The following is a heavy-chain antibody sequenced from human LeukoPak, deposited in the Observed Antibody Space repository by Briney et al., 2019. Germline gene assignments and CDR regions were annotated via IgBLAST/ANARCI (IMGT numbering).Heavy chain of an antibody. CDR1: GFTFNTHA. J-gene: IGHJ4*02. CDR3: AKDRPNFYETSGAYYKPKGDF. Sequence: GGSLRLSCEASGFTFNTHAMSWVRQAPEKGLEWVASITSSGRTPFYADSVRGRFTISRDNSKNTLYLQMNSLRGEDTAVYYCAKDRPNFYETSGAYYKPKGDFWGKGSLVTVSS. D-gene: IGHD3-10*01. CDR2: ITSSGRTP. V-gene: IGHV3-23*01.